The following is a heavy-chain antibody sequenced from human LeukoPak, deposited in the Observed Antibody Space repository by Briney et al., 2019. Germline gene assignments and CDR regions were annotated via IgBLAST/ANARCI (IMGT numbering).Heavy chain of an antibody. Sequence: ASVKVSCKASGYTFTGYYMHWVRQAPGQGLEWMGWINPNSGGTNYAQKFQGRVTMTRDTSISTAYMEMSRLRSDDTAVYYCARGHIYDFWSGYQHKYYSDYWGQGTLVTVSS. CDR2: INPNSGGT. D-gene: IGHD3-3*01. J-gene: IGHJ4*02. CDR3: ARGHIYDFWSGYQHKYYSDY. CDR1: GYTFTGYY. V-gene: IGHV1-2*02.